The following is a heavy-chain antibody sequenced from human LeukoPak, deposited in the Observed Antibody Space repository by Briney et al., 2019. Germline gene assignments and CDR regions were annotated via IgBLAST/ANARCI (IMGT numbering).Heavy chain of an antibody. CDR1: GFTFSSYA. CDR3: AKGSYYDSSGSFYFDY. J-gene: IGHJ4*02. CDR2: ISGSGDNT. D-gene: IGHD3-22*01. Sequence: GGSLRLSCAASGFTFSSYAMSWVRQAPGRGLEWVSGISGSGDNTYYADSVKGRFTISRDNSKNTLYVQVNSLGTGDTAAYYCAKGSYYDSSGSFYFDYWGQGTLVTVSS. V-gene: IGHV3-23*01.